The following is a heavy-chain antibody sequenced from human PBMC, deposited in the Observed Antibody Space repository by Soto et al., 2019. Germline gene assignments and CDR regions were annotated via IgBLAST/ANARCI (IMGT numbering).Heavy chain of an antibody. Sequence: PSETLSLTCPVSADSISSGGHYWSWIRQHPGKGLEWIGYIYYSGSTYYSPSLKSRVTMSVDTSKNQFSLTLSSVTPADTAVYFCARLYTYGYYYFDYWDQGTLVTVSS. CDR2: IYYSGST. CDR1: ADSISSGGHY. D-gene: IGHD5-18*01. CDR3: ARLYTYGYYYFDY. J-gene: IGHJ4*02. V-gene: IGHV4-31*02.